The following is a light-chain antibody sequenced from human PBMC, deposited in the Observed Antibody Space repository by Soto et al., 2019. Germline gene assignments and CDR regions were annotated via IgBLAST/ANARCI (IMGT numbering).Light chain of an antibody. CDR3: QPYNNN. CDR1: HSITNW. J-gene: IGKJ2*01. CDR2: DVS. Sequence: DIQMTQSPSTLSASLVYRFTITCRASHSITNWLAWYQQKPGKAPKVLIYDVSTLGSGVPSRFSGSGSGTEFTLTISSLQPDDFATYYCQPYNNNFGQGTKVDIK. V-gene: IGKV1-5*01.